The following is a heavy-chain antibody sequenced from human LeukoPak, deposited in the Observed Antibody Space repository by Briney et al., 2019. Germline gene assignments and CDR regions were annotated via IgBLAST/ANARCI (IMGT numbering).Heavy chain of an antibody. V-gene: IGHV6-1*01. Sequence: SQTLSLTCGISGDSVSSTSAVWNWIRQSPSRGLEWLGRTYYRSQRYNDYAVSVEGRITVNPDTSKNQFSLQLNSVTPEDTAVYYCAQGGAAAGFDYWGQGTLVTVSS. CDR2: TYYRSQRYN. CDR3: AQGGAAAGFDY. CDR1: GDSVSSTSAV. J-gene: IGHJ4*02. D-gene: IGHD6-25*01.